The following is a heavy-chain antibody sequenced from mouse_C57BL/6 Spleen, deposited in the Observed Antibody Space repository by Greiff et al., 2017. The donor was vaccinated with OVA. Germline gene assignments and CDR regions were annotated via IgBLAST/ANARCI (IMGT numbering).Heavy chain of an antibody. CDR1: GFTFSSYG. D-gene: IGHD2-4*01. CDR3: ARQNYDDSYFDY. CDR2: LSSGGSYT. Sequence: EVKLMESGGDLVKPGGSLKLSCAASGFTFSSYGMSWVRQTPDKRLEWVATLSSGGSYTYYPDSVKGRFTISRDNAKNTLYLQMSSLKSEDTAMYYCARQNYDDSYFDYWGQGTTLTVSS. V-gene: IGHV5-6*01. J-gene: IGHJ2*01.